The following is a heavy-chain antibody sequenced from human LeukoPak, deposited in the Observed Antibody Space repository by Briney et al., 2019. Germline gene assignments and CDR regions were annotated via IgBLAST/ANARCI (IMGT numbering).Heavy chain of an antibody. CDR2: IYYSGST. CDR3: ARNSRGYPYYFDY. J-gene: IGHJ4*02. V-gene: IGHV4-59*01. CDR1: GGSISSYY. Sequence: SETLSLTRTVSGGSISSYYWSWTRQPPGKGLEWIGYIYYSGSTNYNPSLKSRVTISVDTSKNQFSLKLSSVTAADTAVYYCARNSRGYPYYFDYWGQGTLVTVSS. D-gene: IGHD5-18*01.